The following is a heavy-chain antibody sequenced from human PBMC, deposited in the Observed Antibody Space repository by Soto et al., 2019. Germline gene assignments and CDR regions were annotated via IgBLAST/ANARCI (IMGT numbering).Heavy chain of an antibody. CDR2: IYHTGST. J-gene: IGHJ5*02. CDR1: GGSLSSTHW. Sequence: QVQLQESGPGLVKPSGTLSLTCAVSGGSLSSTHWWSWVRQPPLKGLEWIGDIYHTGSTNYNPSLKSRVTISVDKSNNQFSLNLSSVTAADTAVYYCARDPYYYGSGDKGGFDPWGQGTLVIVSS. V-gene: IGHV4-4*02. D-gene: IGHD3-10*01. CDR3: ARDPYYYGSGDKGGFDP.